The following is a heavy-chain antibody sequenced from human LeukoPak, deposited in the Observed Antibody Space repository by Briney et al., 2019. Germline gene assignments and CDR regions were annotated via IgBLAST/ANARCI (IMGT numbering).Heavy chain of an antibody. D-gene: IGHD6-6*01. J-gene: IGHJ6*02. Sequence: PGGSLRLSCAASGFTFSTYAMHWVRQAPGKGLEYVSAITSNGGSTYYANSVKGRFTISRDNSKNTLYLQMGSLRAEDMAVYYCARSIYGMDVWGQGTTVTVSS. CDR1: GFTFSTYA. CDR3: ARSIYGMDV. CDR2: ITSNGGST. V-gene: IGHV3-64*01.